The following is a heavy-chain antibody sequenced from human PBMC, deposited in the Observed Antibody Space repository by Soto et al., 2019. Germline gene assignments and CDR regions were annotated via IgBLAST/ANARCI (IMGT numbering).Heavy chain of an antibody. CDR3: AKARGAMVRGAAFYFDY. CDR1: GFTFTIYA. Sequence: PGGSLRLSCAASGFTFTIYAMSWVRQAPGKGLEWVSAITGSGGSTYYADSVKGRFTISRDNSKNTLYLQMNSLRAEDTAVYYCAKARGAMVRGAAFYFDYWGQGTLVPSPQ. CDR2: ITGSGGST. J-gene: IGHJ4*02. D-gene: IGHD3-10*01. V-gene: IGHV3-23*01.